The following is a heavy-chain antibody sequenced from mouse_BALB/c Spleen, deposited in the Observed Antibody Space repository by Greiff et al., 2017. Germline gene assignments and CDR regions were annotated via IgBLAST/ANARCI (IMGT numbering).Heavy chain of an antibody. J-gene: IGHJ2*01. Sequence: EVLLVESGPGLVQPSQSLSLTCTVTGYSITSDYAWNWIRQCPGNQLEWMGYISYSGSTSYNPSLKSRISITRDTSKNQFFLQLQSVTTEDTAIYDCARQRGLRNYFDYWGQGTTLTVSS. V-gene: IGHV3-2*02. CDR3: ARQRGLRNYFDY. D-gene: IGHD3-1*01. CDR2: ISYSGST. CDR1: GYSITSDYA.